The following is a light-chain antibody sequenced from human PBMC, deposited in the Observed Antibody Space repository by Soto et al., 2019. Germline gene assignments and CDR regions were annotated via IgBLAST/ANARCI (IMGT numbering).Light chain of an antibody. CDR2: GAS. Sequence: IVLTQSPGTLSLSPGERATLSCRASQSVSSIYLAWYQQKPGQAPRLVIYGASKRATGVPDRFSGSGSGTVFSLTISRLEPEDFAVYYCQQYGGSWTVGQGTKVEIK. CDR1: QSVSSIY. J-gene: IGKJ1*01. CDR3: QQYGGSWT. V-gene: IGKV3-20*01.